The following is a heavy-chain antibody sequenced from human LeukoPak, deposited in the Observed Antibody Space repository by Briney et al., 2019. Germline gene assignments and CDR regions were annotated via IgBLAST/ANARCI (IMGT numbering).Heavy chain of an antibody. D-gene: IGHD3-22*01. V-gene: IGHV1-2*02. Sequence: GASVKVSCKASGYTFTGYYMHWVRRAPGQGLEWIGWINPNSGGTNYAQKFQGRVTMTRDTSTSTAYMELSRLRSDDTAVYYCAETYDSSGYFRCWGQGTLVTVSS. CDR3: AETYDSSGYFRC. J-gene: IGHJ4*02. CDR2: INPNSGGT. CDR1: GYTFTGYY.